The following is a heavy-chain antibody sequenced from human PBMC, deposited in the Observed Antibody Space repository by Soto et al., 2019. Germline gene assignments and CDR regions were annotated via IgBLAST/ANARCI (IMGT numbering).Heavy chain of an antibody. V-gene: IGHV1-69*13. D-gene: IGHD5-18*01. CDR2: IIPIFGTA. Sequence: SLQVSCKASGGSFSSYAMSWGRQAPGQGLEWMGGIIPIFGTASYAQKFQGRVTITADESTSTAYMELSSLRSEDTAVYYCARGVTPMAYFYYYYGMDVWGQGTTVTVSS. CDR1: GGSFSSYA. J-gene: IGHJ6*02. CDR3: ARGVTPMAYFYYYYGMDV.